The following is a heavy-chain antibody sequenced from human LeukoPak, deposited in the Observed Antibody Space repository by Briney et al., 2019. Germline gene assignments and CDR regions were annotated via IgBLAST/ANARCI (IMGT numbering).Heavy chain of an antibody. CDR3: SAGEGYYDSSDYYSAWAFNV. V-gene: IGHV3-11*04. D-gene: IGHD3-22*01. CDR1: GFTFSDYY. CDR2: IINSGNTI. Sequence: PGGSLRLSCAASGFTFSDYYMSWIRQAPGKGLEWVSYIINSGNTIYYADSVKGRFTISRDNAKNSLYLQMNSLRAEDTAVYYCSAGEGYYDSSDYYSAWAFNVWGQGTMVTVSS. J-gene: IGHJ3*01.